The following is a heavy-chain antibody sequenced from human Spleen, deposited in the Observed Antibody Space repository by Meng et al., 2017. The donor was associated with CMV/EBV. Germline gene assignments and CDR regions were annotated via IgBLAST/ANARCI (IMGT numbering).Heavy chain of an antibody. CDR3: ARHAGEPLDY. CDR2: IKNDGSGT. Sequence: VKLVEAGGGLVASGGSREIYCAASGLTFRTYWMHWVRQMPGKGLVWVSCIKNDGSGTMYADSVRGRFTISRDDAKSTMYLQMNNLRVEDTAVYYCARHAGEPLDYWGQGALVTVSS. D-gene: IGHD1-14*01. J-gene: IGHJ4*02. CDR1: GLTFRTYW. V-gene: IGHV3-74*02.